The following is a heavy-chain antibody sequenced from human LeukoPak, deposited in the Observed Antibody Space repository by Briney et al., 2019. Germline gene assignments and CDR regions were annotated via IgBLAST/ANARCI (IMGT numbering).Heavy chain of an antibody. CDR3: ARGDHCSTTTCYSYYYGMDV. CDR2: ISVYNGNT. D-gene: IGHD2-2*01. Sequence: ASVKVSCKASGYTFSDYGINWVRQAPGQGLEWMGRISVYNGNTKYPQKFQGRVTMTTDTSSNTAYMELTSLRSDDTAVYYCARGDHCSTTTCYSYYYGMDVWGQGTMVTVSS. J-gene: IGHJ6*02. CDR1: GYTFSDYG. V-gene: IGHV1-18*01.